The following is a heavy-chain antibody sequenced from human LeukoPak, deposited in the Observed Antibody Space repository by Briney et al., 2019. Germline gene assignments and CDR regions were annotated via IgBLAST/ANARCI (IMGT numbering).Heavy chain of an antibody. CDR2: ISTSSSYI. CDR3: ARVGEKAFHLWPEIDY. V-gene: IGHV3-21*01. Sequence: PGGSLRLSCAASGFTFSSYSMSWVRQAPGKGLEWVSCISTSSSYIYYADSVKGRFTLSRDNAKNSLYLQMNSLRAEDTAVYYCARVGEKAFHLWPEIDYWGQGTLVTVSS. CDR1: GFTFSSYS. D-gene: IGHD5-24*01. J-gene: IGHJ4*02.